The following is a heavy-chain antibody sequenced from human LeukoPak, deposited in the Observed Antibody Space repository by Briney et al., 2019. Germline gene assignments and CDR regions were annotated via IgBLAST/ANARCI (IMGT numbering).Heavy chain of an antibody. CDR3: AREAPVYGDYGSYYYYGMDV. D-gene: IGHD4-17*01. J-gene: IGHJ6*02. Sequence: SVKVSCKASGGTFSSYAISWVRQAPGQGLEWMGRIIPILGIANYAQKFQGRVTITADKSTSTAYMELSSLRSEDTAVYYCAREAPVYGDYGSYYYYGMDVWGQGTTVTVSS. V-gene: IGHV1-69*04. CDR1: GGTFSSYA. CDR2: IIPILGIA.